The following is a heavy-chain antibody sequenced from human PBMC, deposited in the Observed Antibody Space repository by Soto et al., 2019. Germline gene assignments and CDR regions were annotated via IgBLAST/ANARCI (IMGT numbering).Heavy chain of an antibody. CDR1: GFTFISYA. V-gene: IGHV3-23*01. Sequence: PGGSLRLACAASGFTFISYAMSWVRQAPGKGLEWVSAISGSGGSTYYADSVEGRFTISRDNAKNSLYLQMNSLRAEDTAVYYCASHPFYCSSTSCYSYNWFDPWGQGTLVTVSS. CDR3: ASHPFYCSSTSCYSYNWFDP. J-gene: IGHJ5*02. CDR2: ISGSGGST. D-gene: IGHD2-2*01.